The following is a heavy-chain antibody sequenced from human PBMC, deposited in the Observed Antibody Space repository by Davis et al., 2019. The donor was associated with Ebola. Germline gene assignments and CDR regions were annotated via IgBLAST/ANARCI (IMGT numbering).Heavy chain of an antibody. Sequence: PSETLSLTCTVSGDSISSYYWSWIRQPPGKGLEWIGYIHYTGSTNYNPSLKSRVTISLDTSKNHFSLKVSSVTAADTAVYYCARARLGPRGGMDVWGQGTTVTVSS. V-gene: IGHV4-59*01. CDR2: IHYTGST. D-gene: IGHD3-16*01. CDR3: ARARLGPRGGMDV. CDR1: GDSISSYY. J-gene: IGHJ6*02.